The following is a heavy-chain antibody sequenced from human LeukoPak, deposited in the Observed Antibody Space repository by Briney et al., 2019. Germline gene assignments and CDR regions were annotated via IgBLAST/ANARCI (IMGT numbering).Heavy chain of an antibody. CDR1: GFTFSSYG. Sequence: GGSLRLSCAASGFTFSSYGMHWVRQAPGKGLEWVAFIRYDGGNKYYADSVKGRFTISRDNSKNTLYLQMNSLRAEDTAVYYCAKEGCSSTSCYRDYYYMDVWGKGTTVTVSS. D-gene: IGHD2-2*02. V-gene: IGHV3-30*02. CDR3: AKEGCSSTSCYRDYYYMDV. J-gene: IGHJ6*03. CDR2: IRYDGGNK.